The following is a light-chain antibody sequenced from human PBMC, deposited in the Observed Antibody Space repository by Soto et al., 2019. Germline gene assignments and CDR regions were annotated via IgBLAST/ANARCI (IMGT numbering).Light chain of an antibody. Sequence: DIHLTQSPSPLSASVLDRFTITCRASETIARYLNWYQQKPGKAPNLLIYAASTLKSGFPSRFSGTGSGTDFTLTISRLQPEDFATYYCQQTYNPPRTFGQGTKVDIK. CDR2: AAS. CDR3: QQTYNPPRT. CDR1: ETIARY. V-gene: IGKV1-39*01. J-gene: IGKJ1*01.